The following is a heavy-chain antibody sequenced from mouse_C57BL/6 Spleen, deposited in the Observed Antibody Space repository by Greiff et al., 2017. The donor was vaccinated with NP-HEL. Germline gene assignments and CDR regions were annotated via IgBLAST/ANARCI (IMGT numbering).Heavy chain of an antibody. Sequence: QVQLQQPGAELVRPGSSVKLSCKASGYTFTSYWMDWVKQRPGQGLEWIGNIYPSDSETHYNQKFKDKATLTVDKSSSTAYMQLSSLTSEDSAVYYCARSGYDYEEAYWGQGTLVTVSA. CDR2: IYPSDSET. J-gene: IGHJ3*01. D-gene: IGHD2-4*01. CDR3: ARSGYDYEEAY. V-gene: IGHV1-61*01. CDR1: GYTFTSYW.